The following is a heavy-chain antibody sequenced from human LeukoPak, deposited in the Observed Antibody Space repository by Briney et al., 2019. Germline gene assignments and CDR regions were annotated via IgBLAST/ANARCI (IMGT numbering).Heavy chain of an antibody. CDR1: GGSISSYY. CDR2: IYYSGST. J-gene: IGHJ4*02. Sequence: SETLSLTCTVSGGSISSYYWSWIRQPPGKGLEWIGYIYYSGSTNYNPSLKSRVTISVDTSKNQFSLKLNSVTAADTAVYYCARDRLTQIDYWGQGTLVTVSS. CDR3: ARDRLTQIDY. V-gene: IGHV4-59*01. D-gene: IGHD1-14*01.